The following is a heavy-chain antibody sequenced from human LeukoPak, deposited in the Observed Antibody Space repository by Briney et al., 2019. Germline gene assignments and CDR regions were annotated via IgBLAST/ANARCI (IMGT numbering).Heavy chain of an antibody. Sequence: LKPSETLSLTCAVYGGSFSGYYWSWIRQPPGKGLEWIGEINHSGSTNYNPSLKSRVTISVDTSKNQFSLKLSSVTAADTAVYYCARAVAAAGPKGAFDIWGQGTMVTVSS. J-gene: IGHJ3*02. CDR2: INHSGST. CDR3: ARAVAAAGPKGAFDI. D-gene: IGHD6-13*01. V-gene: IGHV4-34*01. CDR1: GGSFSGYY.